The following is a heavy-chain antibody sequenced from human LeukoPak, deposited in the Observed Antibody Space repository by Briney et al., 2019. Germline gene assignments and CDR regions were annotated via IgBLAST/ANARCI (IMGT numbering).Heavy chain of an antibody. CDR2: INPSGGST. Sequence: ASVKVSCKASGYTFTSSYMHWVRQAPGQGLEWMGIINPSGGSTIYAQKFQGRVTMTRDTSTSTVYMELSSLRSVDTAVCYRARVLNYCSSTSCYGYYFYYWGQGTLVTVSS. CDR1: GYTFTSSY. V-gene: IGHV1-46*03. J-gene: IGHJ4*02. CDR3: ARVLNYCSSTSCYGYYFYY. D-gene: IGHD2-2*01.